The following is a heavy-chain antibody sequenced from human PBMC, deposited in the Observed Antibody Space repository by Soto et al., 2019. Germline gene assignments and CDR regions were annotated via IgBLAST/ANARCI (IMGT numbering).Heavy chain of an antibody. J-gene: IGHJ6*02. Sequence: SVKVSCKASGGTFSSYAISWVRQAPGQGLEWMGGIIPIFGTANYAQKFQGRVTITADESTSTAYMELSSLRSEDTAVYYCARLLYGGSYLWYYYYGMDVWGQGTTVTISS. CDR1: GGTFSSYA. V-gene: IGHV1-69*13. CDR3: ARLLYGGSYLWYYYYGMDV. D-gene: IGHD4-17*01. CDR2: IIPIFGTA.